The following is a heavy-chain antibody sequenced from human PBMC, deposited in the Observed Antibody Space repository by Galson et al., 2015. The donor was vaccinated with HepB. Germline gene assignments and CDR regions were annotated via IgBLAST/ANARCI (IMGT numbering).Heavy chain of an antibody. CDR2: INAGNGNT. Sequence: SVKVSCKASGYTFTSYAMHWVRQAPGQRLEWMGWINAGNGNTKYSQKFQGRVTITRDTSASTAYMELSSLRSEDTAVYYCARAPLQGPSSYYYYMDVWGKGTTVTVSS. V-gene: IGHV1-3*01. J-gene: IGHJ6*03. CDR3: ARAPLQGPSSYYYYMDV. D-gene: IGHD2-2*01. CDR1: GYTFTSYA.